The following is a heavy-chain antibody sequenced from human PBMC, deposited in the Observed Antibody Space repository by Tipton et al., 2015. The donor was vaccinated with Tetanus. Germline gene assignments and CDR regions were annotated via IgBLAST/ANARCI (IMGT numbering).Heavy chain of an antibody. V-gene: IGHV4-34*01. J-gene: IGHJ6*02. CDR1: GESLSGYF. Sequence: TLSLTCAVYGESLSGYFWSWVRQPPGQGLEWIGEINKRGSPDYSPSLKNRVSMSADTSKNQFSRELRSVTAADTAVYYCARGKTWGHVAVRYGWDVWGQGTTVTVSS. CDR3: ARGKTWGHVAVRYGWDV. D-gene: IGHD7-27*01. CDR2: INKRGSP.